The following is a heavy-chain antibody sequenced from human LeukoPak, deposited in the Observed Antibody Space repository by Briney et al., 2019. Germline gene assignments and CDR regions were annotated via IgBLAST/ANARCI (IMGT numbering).Heavy chain of an antibody. CDR2: IYYSGST. CDR3: ARGGWYGGYFDY. V-gene: IGHV4-59*01. D-gene: IGHD6-19*01. Sequence: SSETLSLTCTVSGGSISTYYWSWIRQPPGKGLEWIGYIYYSGSTNYNPSLKSRVTISVDTSKNQFSLKLSSVTAADTAVYYCARGGWYGGYFDYWGQGSLVTVSS. CDR1: GGSISTYY. J-gene: IGHJ4*02.